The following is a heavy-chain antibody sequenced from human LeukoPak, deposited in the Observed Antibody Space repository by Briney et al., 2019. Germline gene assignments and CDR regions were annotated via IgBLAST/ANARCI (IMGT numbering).Heavy chain of an antibody. Sequence: KTSETLSLTCTVSGGSISSSSYYWGWIRQPPGKGLEWIGSIYYSGSTYYNPSLKSRVTISVDTSKNQFSLKLSSVTAADTAVYYCARLHSAGGIIQPYYFDYWGQGTLVTVSS. CDR3: ARLHSAGGIIQPYYFDY. CDR1: GGSISSSSYY. D-gene: IGHD3-10*01. J-gene: IGHJ4*02. V-gene: IGHV4-39*01. CDR2: IYYSGST.